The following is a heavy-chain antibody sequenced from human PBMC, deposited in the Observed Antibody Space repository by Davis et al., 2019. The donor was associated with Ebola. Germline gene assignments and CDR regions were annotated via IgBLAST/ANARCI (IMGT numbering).Heavy chain of an antibody. CDR1: GFTFSSYA. CDR2: ISYDGSNK. CDR3: ARDRRGGYWYFDL. V-gene: IGHV3-30-3*01. D-gene: IGHD3-10*01. J-gene: IGHJ2*01. Sequence: PGGSLRLSCAASGFTFSSYAMHWVRQAPGKGLEWVAVISYDGSNKYYADSVKGRFTISRDNSKNTLYLQMNSLRAEDTAVYYCARDRRGGYWYFDLWGRGTLVTVSS.